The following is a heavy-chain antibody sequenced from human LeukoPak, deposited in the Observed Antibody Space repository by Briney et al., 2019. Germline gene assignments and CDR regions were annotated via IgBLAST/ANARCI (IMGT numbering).Heavy chain of an antibody. V-gene: IGHV4-61*01. CDR1: GDSVRSGSFY. CDR3: GRVVRPLRSGDAFGN. Sequence: SETLSLTCTVSGDSVRSGSFYWSWIRQPPGKGLEWIGYIYYSGSTNYNPSLKSRVTISVDTSKNQFSLKMRSVTAADTAVYYCGRVVRPLRSGDAFGNWGQGTLVTVSS. CDR2: IYYSGST. J-gene: IGHJ4*02. D-gene: IGHD5-12*01.